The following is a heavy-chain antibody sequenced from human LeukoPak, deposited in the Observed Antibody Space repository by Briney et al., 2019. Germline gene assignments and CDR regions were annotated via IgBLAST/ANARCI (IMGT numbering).Heavy chain of an antibody. CDR1: GYTFTSYG. V-gene: IGHV1-18*01. Sequence: ASVKVSCKASGYTFTSYGISWVRQAPGQGLEWMGWISAYNGNTNYAQKLQGRVTMTTETSTSTAYMELRSLRSDDTAVYYCARGRDYDILTGLSSYYYYMDVWGKGTTVTVSS. J-gene: IGHJ6*03. CDR2: ISAYNGNT. CDR3: ARGRDYDILTGLSSYYYYMDV. D-gene: IGHD3-9*01.